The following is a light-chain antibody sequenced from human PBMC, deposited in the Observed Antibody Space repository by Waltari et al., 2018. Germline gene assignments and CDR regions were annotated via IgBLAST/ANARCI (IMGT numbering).Light chain of an antibody. CDR1: WSNNGAGVV. CDR2: GVN. Sequence: QSVLTHPPSVSGAPGQRVTISCTCSWSNNGAGVVVHWYQQPPGKAPTPLVYGVNTRPPGVPDRFFGSKSGTSASLAIPGLQPEDEADYYCQSYDTSLGVVFGGGTKLTVL. CDR3: QSYDTSLGVV. J-gene: IGLJ2*01. V-gene: IGLV1-40*01.